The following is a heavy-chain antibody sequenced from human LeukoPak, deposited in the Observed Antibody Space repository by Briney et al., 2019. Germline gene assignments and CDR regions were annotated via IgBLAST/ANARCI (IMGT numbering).Heavy chain of an antibody. CDR3: ARERGYCSSSTCYSSDAFDL. V-gene: IGHV1-2*02. D-gene: IGHD2-2*01. Sequence: ASVKVSCEASGHTFTGSYIHWVRQAPGQGLEWMGWINPNSGGTNYAQKFRGRVTMTRDTSISTVYMELSRLTSDDTAVYYCARERGYCSSSTCYSSDAFDLWGQGTMVTVSS. CDR2: INPNSGGT. J-gene: IGHJ3*01. CDR1: GHTFTGSY.